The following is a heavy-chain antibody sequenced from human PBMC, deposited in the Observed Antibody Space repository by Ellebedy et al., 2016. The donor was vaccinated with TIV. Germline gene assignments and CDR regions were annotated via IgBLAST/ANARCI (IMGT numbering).Heavy chain of an antibody. Sequence: GESLKISCAASGFTVSSSYMSWVRQAPRKGLEWVSVIYSGGSTYYAGAVKGRFSISRDNSKNTVYLQMNSLRAEDTAVYYCARAHYGMDVWGQGTTVTVSS. J-gene: IGHJ6*02. CDR3: ARAHYGMDV. CDR2: IYSGGST. V-gene: IGHV3-66*01. CDR1: GFTVSSSY.